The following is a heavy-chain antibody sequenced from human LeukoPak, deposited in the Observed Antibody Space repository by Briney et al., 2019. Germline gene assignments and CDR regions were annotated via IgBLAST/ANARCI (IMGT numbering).Heavy chain of an antibody. CDR1: GFTFSNYA. Sequence: QPGESLRLSCAASGFTFSNYAMNWVRQAPGKGLEWVSGIRGGGSFTYYADSVKGRFTISRDNSKNTLYLQMDSLTVEDSAVYYCAKVLSPDGGDLDYWGQGTLVTVSS. J-gene: IGHJ4*02. CDR3: AKVLSPDGGDLDY. V-gene: IGHV3-23*01. D-gene: IGHD2-21*02. CDR2: IRGGGSFT.